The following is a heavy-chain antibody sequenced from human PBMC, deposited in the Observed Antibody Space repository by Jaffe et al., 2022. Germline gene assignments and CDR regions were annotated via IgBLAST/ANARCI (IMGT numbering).Heavy chain of an antibody. Sequence: QLQLQESGPGLVKPSETLSLTCTVSGDSISSSNYYWGWIRQPPGKGLEWIGSIYYSGSTYYNPSLKSRVTISVDTSKNQLSLKVTSVTAADTAVYYCARHGMYSSSWSRGGGSWFDPWGQGTLVTVSS. J-gene: IGHJ5*02. D-gene: IGHD6-13*01. CDR2: IYYSGST. CDR1: GDSISSSNYY. CDR3: ARHGMYSSSWSRGGGSWFDP. V-gene: IGHV4-39*01.